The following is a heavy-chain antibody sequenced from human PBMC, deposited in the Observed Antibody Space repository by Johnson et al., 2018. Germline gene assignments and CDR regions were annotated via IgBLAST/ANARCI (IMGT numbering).Heavy chain of an antibody. CDR1: GFTFSTYG. V-gene: IGHV3-30*18. CDR2: ISFDGSNK. Sequence: VQLVESGGGVVQPGRSLRLSCAASGFTFSTYGMHWVRQAPGKGLEWVAVISFDGSNKYFADSVKGRFTISRDNSKNTLYLQMNSLRAEDTAVYYCAKQESATYYYYYYMDVWGKGTTVTVSS. CDR3: AKQESATYYYYYYMDV. J-gene: IGHJ6*03.